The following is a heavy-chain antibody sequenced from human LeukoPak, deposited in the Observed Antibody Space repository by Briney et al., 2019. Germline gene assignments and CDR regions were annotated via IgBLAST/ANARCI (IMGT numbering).Heavy chain of an antibody. Sequence: ASVKVSSKVSGDTLNDLSMHWVRKSPGGGLEWMRSRDPEDGGTIYAQKFQGRLTMTEDTSTDTVNMELSSLRSEDTAIYYCATGVPVVPAPTYYYYYYFDVWGKGTTVTVSS. CDR1: GDTLNDLS. CDR2: RDPEDGGT. CDR3: ATGVPVVPAPTYYYYYYFDV. V-gene: IGHV1-24*01. D-gene: IGHD2-2*01. J-gene: IGHJ6*03.